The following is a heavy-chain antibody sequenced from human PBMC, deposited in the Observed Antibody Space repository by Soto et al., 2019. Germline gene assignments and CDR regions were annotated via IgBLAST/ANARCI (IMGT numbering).Heavy chain of an antibody. CDR1: GFTFSSYS. CDR3: ARDLRPRVLIAVAGIDY. CDR2: ISSSSSTI. J-gene: IGHJ4*02. Sequence: EVQLVESGGGLVQPGGSLRLSCAASGFTFSSYSMNWVRQAPGKGLEWVSYISSSSSTIYYADSVKGRFTISRDNAKNSLYLQMNSLRAEDTAVYYCARDLRPRVLIAVAGIDYWGQGTLVTVSS. D-gene: IGHD6-19*01. V-gene: IGHV3-48*01.